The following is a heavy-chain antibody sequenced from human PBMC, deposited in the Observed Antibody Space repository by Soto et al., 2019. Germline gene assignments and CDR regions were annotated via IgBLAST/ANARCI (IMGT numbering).Heavy chain of an antibody. V-gene: IGHV3-30-3*01. Sequence: QVQLVESGGGVVQPGRSLRLSCAASGFTFSSYAMHWVLQAPGKGLEWVAVILYDGSNKYYADSVKGRFTISRDNSKNTLYLQMNSLRAEDTAVYYCARGGPSSSWYYFDYWGQGTLVTVSS. CDR2: ILYDGSNK. CDR1: GFTFSSYA. D-gene: IGHD6-13*01. CDR3: ARGGPSSSWYYFDY. J-gene: IGHJ4*02.